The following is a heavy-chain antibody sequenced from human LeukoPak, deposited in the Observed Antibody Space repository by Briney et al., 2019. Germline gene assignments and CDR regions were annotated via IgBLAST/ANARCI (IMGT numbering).Heavy chain of an antibody. CDR2: IYTSGST. V-gene: IGHV4-61*02. Sequence: SETPSLTCTVSGGSISSGSYYWGWIRQPAGKGLEWIGRIYTSGSTNYNPSLKSRVTISVDTSKNQFSLKLSSVTAADTAVYYCARAGYSYGYWIFDYWGQGTLVTVSS. CDR3: ARAGYSYGYWIFDY. D-gene: IGHD5-18*01. J-gene: IGHJ4*02. CDR1: GGSISSGSYY.